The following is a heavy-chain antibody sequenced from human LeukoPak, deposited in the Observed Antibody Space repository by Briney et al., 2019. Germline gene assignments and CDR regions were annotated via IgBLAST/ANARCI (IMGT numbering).Heavy chain of an antibody. CDR1: RYTFTGYY. Sequence: ASVKVSCTASRYTFTGYYMHWVRQAPGQGLEWMGWINTNSGGTNKAQKYQGRVTMTRDTSISTAYMELSRLRSDDTAVYYCARGNYYDIITPLRTWGQGTLVTVSS. V-gene: IGHV1-2*02. D-gene: IGHD3-9*01. CDR2: INTNSGGT. J-gene: IGHJ4*02. CDR3: ARGNYYDIITPLRT.